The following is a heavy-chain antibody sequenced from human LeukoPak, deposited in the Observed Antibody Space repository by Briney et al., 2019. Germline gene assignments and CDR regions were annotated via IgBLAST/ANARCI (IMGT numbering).Heavy chain of an antibody. J-gene: IGHJ4*02. CDR1: GGSFSGYY. Sequence: SETLSLTCAVYGGSFSGYYWSWIRQPPGKGLEWIGEINHSGSTNYNPSLKSRVTISVDTSKNQFSLKLSSVTAADTAVYYCARGNTVTKNFDYWGQGTLVTVSS. CDR2: INHSGST. CDR3: ARGNTVTKNFDY. V-gene: IGHV4-34*01. D-gene: IGHD4-17*01.